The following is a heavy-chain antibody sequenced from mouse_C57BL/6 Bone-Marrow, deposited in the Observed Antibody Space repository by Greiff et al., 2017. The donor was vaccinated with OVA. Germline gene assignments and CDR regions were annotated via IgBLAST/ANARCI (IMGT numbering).Heavy chain of an antibody. CDR2: ISSGSSTI. CDR3: ARDYYGSSFNWYFDV. Sequence: EVQRVESGGGLVKPGGSLKLSCAASGFTFSDYEMHWVRQAPEKGLEWVAYISSGSSTIYYADTVKGRFTISRDNAKNTLFLQMTSLRSEDTAMYYCARDYYGSSFNWYFDVWGTGTTVTVSS. J-gene: IGHJ1*03. D-gene: IGHD1-1*01. CDR1: GFTFSDYE. V-gene: IGHV5-17*01.